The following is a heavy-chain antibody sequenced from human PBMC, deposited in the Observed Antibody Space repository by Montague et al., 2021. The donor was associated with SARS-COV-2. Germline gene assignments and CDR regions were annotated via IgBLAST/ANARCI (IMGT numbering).Heavy chain of an antibody. V-gene: IGHV4-39*01. CDR1: GRSLSSSSYS. Sequence: SETLSLTCTFSGRSLSSSSYSWVWIRQPPATGLEWIGSIYYSGSTYYNPSLKSRVTISVDTSKNQFSLKLSSVTAADTAVYYCARQGRISMVRLNWFDPWGQGTLVTVSS. CDR3: ARQGRISMVRLNWFDP. J-gene: IGHJ5*02. D-gene: IGHD3-10*01. CDR2: IYYSGST.